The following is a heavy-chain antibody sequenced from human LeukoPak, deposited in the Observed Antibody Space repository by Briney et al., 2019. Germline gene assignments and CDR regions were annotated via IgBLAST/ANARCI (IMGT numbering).Heavy chain of an antibody. V-gene: IGHV4-59*01. J-gene: IGHJ4*02. CDR1: GDSIRSDY. CDR3: ARLGRKTTVVPPDFDC. CDR2: IHYSGST. Sequence: SEPLSLTCTVSGDSIRSDYWSWVPQPPGKAVEWFGYIHYSGSTNYNVSLKSRITMSLDMSNNLFSLKLTSVTAADTAVYYCARLGRKTTVVPPDFDCWGQGTLVTVSS. D-gene: IGHD4-23*01.